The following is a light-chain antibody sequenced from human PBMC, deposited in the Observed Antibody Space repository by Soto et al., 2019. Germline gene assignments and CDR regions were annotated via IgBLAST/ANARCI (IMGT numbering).Light chain of an antibody. CDR1: QSIGTY. CDR3: QQSYSTPT. J-gene: IGKJ1*01. CDR2: SAS. V-gene: IGKV1-39*01. Sequence: IQMPQSPSSLSASVGDIVTISCRASQSIGTYLHWYQQKLGKAPKFLIYSASTLQSGVPSRFSGSGSGTYFTLTISGLQPEDFATYYCQQSYSTPTFGQGTKVEIK.